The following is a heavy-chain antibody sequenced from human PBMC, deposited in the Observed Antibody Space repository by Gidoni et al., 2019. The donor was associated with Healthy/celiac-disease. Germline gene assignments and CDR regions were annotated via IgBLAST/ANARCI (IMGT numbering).Heavy chain of an antibody. Sequence: EVQLLESGGGLVQPGGSLRLSCSASGFTFSSYAMSWVRQAPGKGLEWVSAISGSGGSTYYADSVKGRFTISRDNSKNTLYLQMNSLRAEDTAVYYCANSGWYYSRSFDYWGQGTLVTVSS. CDR3: ANSGWYYSRSFDY. CDR2: ISGSGGST. J-gene: IGHJ4*02. CDR1: GFTFSSYA. D-gene: IGHD6-19*01. V-gene: IGHV3-23*01.